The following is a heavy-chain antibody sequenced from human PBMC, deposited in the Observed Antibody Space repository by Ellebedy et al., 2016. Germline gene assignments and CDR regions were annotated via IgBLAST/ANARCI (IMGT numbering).Heavy chain of an antibody. V-gene: IGHV3-30*04. CDR1: GFTFSSYA. CDR3: AKDQDYYDSSGYGRYDY. CDR2: ISYDGSNK. J-gene: IGHJ4*02. D-gene: IGHD3-22*01. Sequence: GESLKISXAASGFTFSSYAMHWVRQAPGKGLEWVAVISYDGSNKYYADSVKGRFTISRDNSKNTLYLQMNSLRAEDTAVYYCAKDQDYYDSSGYGRYDYWGQGTLVTVSS.